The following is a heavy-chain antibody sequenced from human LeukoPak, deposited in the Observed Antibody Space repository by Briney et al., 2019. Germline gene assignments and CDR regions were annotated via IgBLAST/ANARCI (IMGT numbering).Heavy chain of an antibody. D-gene: IGHD3-9*01. CDR2: IYYSWST. CDR3: ARHVWLQPFDY. J-gene: IGHJ4*02. V-gene: IGHV4-59*08. Sequence: SETLSLTCSVSGGSMNSYYWSWIRQPPGKGLEWIGYIYYSWSTNYNPSLKSRVTISVDTSKNQFSLKLSSVTAADTAVYYCARHVWLQPFDYWGQGTLVTVSS. CDR1: GGSMNSYY.